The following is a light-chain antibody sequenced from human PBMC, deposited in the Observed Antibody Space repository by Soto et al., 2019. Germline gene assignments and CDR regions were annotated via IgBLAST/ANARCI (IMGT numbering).Light chain of an antibody. J-gene: IGKJ1*01. CDR1: QSVSSN. V-gene: IGKV3-15*01. CDR3: QQYNNWPPWT. CDR2: GAS. Sequence: IEMTQSPATLSVPPGDTATLSCRASQSVSSNVAWYQRRLGQAPRLLIYGASTRATGIPARFSGSGSGTHFTPTISSLQSEDFALYYCQQYNNWPPWTFGQGTKVEIE.